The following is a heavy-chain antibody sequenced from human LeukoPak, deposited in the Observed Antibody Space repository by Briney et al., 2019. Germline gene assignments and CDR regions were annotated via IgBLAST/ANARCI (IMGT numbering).Heavy chain of an antibody. CDR3: ARDLSYNLYGMDV. J-gene: IGHJ6*02. CDR2: ISSSSSTI. CDR1: GFTFSSNS. Sequence: GGSLRLSCAASGFTFSSNSMNWVRQAPAKGLERVSYISSSSSTIYYADSVKGRFTISRDNAKNSLYLQMNSLRDEDTAVYYCARDLSYNLYGMDVWGQGTTVTVSS. V-gene: IGHV3-48*02. D-gene: IGHD1-14*01.